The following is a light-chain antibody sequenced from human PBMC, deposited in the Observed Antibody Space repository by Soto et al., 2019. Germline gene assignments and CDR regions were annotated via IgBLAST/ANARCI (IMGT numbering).Light chain of an antibody. V-gene: IGKV2D-30*01. Sequence: DAVMTQSPLSLPVTLGQPASISCRSSQSLVYSHGNTYLNWFQQRPGQSPRRLIYNVSNWDSGVPDRFSGSGSGTHFTLQINRVGAEDFGTYSCMQGSHWPPITFGQVTRLEIK. CDR1: QSLVYSHGNTY. CDR3: MQGSHWPPIT. J-gene: IGKJ5*01. CDR2: NVS.